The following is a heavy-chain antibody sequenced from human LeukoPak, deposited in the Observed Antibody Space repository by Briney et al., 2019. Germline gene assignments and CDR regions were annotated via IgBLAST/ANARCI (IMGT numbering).Heavy chain of an antibody. D-gene: IGHD3-9*01. CDR2: IYHSGST. V-gene: IGHV4-39*07. CDR3: AITYDILTAAGY. J-gene: IGHJ4*02. Sequence: PSETLSLTCTVSGGSISSGSYYWSWIRQPAGKGLEWIGSIYHSGSTYYNPSLKSRVTISVDTSKNQFSLKLSSVTAADTAVYYCAITYDILTAAGYWGQGTLVTVSS. CDR1: GGSISSGSYY.